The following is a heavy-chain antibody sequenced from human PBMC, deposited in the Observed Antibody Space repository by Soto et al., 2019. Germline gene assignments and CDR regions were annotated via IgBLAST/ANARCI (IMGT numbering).Heavy chain of an antibody. D-gene: IGHD2-2*01. J-gene: IGHJ6*02. CDR2: ISGSGGST. Sequence: GGSLRLSCAASGFTFSSYAMSWVRPAPGKGLEWVSAISGSGGSTYYADSVKGRFTISRDNSKNTLYLQMNSLRAEDTAVYYCAKDDMVVPAAMRNGMDVWGQGTTVTVSS. CDR1: GFTFSSYA. V-gene: IGHV3-23*01. CDR3: AKDDMVVPAAMRNGMDV.